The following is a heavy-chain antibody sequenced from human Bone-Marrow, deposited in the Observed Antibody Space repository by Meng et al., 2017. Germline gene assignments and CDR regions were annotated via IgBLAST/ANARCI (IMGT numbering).Heavy chain of an antibody. CDR2: INPNSGGT. V-gene: IGHV1-2*06. J-gene: IGHJ5*02. Sequence: GRLGQVGVEVKKPGAVEKVSCKASGYTFTGYYMHWVRQAPGQGLEWMGRINPNSGGTNYAQKFQGRVTMTRDTSISTAYMELSRLRSDDTAVYYCARDADCSSTSCYFWFDPWGQGTLVTVSS. CDR3: ARDADCSSTSCYFWFDP. D-gene: IGHD2-2*01. CDR1: GYTFTGYY.